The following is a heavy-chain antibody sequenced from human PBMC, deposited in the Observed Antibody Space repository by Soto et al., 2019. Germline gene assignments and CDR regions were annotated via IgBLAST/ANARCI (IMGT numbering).Heavy chain of an antibody. CDR3: ANLPYSYGYRSDPFDI. J-gene: IGHJ3*02. CDR1: GFTFSSYA. Sequence: EVQLLESGGGLVQPGGSLRLSCAASGFTFSSYAMSWVRQAPGKGLEWVSAISGSGGSTYYADSVKGRFTISRDNSKNTLYLKMNSLRAEDTAVYYSANLPYSYGYRSDPFDIWGQGTMVTVSS. V-gene: IGHV3-23*01. D-gene: IGHD5-18*01. CDR2: ISGSGGST.